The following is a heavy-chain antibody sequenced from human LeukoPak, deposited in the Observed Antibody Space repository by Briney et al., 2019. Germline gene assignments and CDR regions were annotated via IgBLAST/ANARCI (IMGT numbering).Heavy chain of an antibody. CDR3: ARAASHYDFAGFDP. CDR2: IIPIFGTA. CDR1: GGTFSSYA. D-gene: IGHD3-3*01. Sequence: GASVKVSCKASGGTFSSYAISWVRQAPGQGLEWMGGIIPIFGTANYAQKFQGRVTITADESTSTAYMELSSLRSEDTAVYYCARAASHYDFAGFDPWGQGTLVTVSS. V-gene: IGHV1-69*13. J-gene: IGHJ5*02.